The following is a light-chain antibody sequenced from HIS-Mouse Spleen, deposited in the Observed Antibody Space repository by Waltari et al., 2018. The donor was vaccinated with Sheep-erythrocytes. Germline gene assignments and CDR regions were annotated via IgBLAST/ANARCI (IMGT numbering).Light chain of an antibody. Sequence: QSALTQPRSVSGSPGQSVTISCTGTSSDVGGYNYVSWYQQHPGNAPKLMIYDFSKRPPWVPDRFSGSKSGNTASLTISGLQAEDEADYYCCSYAGSYNHVFATGTKVTVL. V-gene: IGLV2-11*01. CDR1: SSDVGGYNY. CDR2: DFS. CDR3: CSYAGSYNHV. J-gene: IGLJ1*01.